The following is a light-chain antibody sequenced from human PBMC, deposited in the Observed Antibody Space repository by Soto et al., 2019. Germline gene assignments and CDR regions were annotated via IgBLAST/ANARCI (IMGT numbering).Light chain of an antibody. J-gene: IGKJ2*01. V-gene: IGKV3D-15*01. CDR2: DAS. Sequence: EIVMTQSPATLSVSPGERATLSCRASQSVSNSLAWYQQKPGQAPRLLIYDASTRATGIPARFGGSGSGTEFTLTITSRQSEDSAIYSCQQYKNWPPLYTFGQGTKLDIK. CDR1: QSVSNS. CDR3: QQYKNWPPLYT.